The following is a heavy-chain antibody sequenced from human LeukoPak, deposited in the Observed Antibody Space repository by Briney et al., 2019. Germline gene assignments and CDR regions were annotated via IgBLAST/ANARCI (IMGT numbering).Heavy chain of an antibody. Sequence: GGSLRLSCAASGFTFSSYSMNWVRQAPGKGLEWVSYISSSSSTIYYADSVKGRFTISRDNAKNSLYPQMNSLRAEDTAVYYCARDVHRGAVVVPAATVNWFDPWGQGTLVTVSS. CDR3: ARDVHRGAVVVPAATVNWFDP. CDR1: GFTFSSYS. V-gene: IGHV3-48*04. J-gene: IGHJ5*02. CDR2: ISSSSSTI. D-gene: IGHD2-2*01.